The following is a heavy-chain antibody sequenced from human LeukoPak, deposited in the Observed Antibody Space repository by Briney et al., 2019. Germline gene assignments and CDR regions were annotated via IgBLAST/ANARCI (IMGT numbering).Heavy chain of an antibody. CDR1: GGSISSYY. J-gene: IGHJ5*02. V-gene: IGHV4-4*07. CDR3: ARGPYCSSTSCYFWWFDP. Sequence: SETLSLTCSVSGGSISSYYWSWIRQPAGKGLEWIGRIYTSGSTNYNPSHKSRVTISVDTSKNQFSLKLSSVTAADTAVYYCARGPYCSSTSCYFWWFDPWGQGTLVTVSS. CDR2: IYTSGST. D-gene: IGHD2-2*01.